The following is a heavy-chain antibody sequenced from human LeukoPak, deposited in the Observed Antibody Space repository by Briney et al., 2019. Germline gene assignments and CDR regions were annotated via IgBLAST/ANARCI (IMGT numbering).Heavy chain of an antibody. Sequence: GRSLRLSCAASGFTFSSYGMHWVRQAPGKGLEWVAVIWYDGSNKYYADSVKGRFTISRGNSKNTLYLQMNSLRAEDTAVYYCARGGIAVAGTLDYWGQGTLVTVSS. CDR2: IWYDGSNK. CDR1: GFTFSSYG. D-gene: IGHD6-19*01. CDR3: ARGGIAVAGTLDY. J-gene: IGHJ4*02. V-gene: IGHV3-33*01.